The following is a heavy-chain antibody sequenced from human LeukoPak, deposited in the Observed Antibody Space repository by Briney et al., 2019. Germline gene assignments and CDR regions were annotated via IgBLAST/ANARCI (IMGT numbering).Heavy chain of an antibody. CDR1: GGSISSGGYY. CDR3: AREVVVVPAADFSPSGPVYYYYGMDV. Sequence: SETLSLTCTVSGGSISSGGYYWSWIRQHPGKGLEWIGYIYYSGSTYYNPSLKSRVTISVDTSKNQFSLKPSSVTAADTAVYYCAREVVVVPAADFSPSGPVYYYYGMDVWGQGTTVTVSS. CDR2: IYYSGST. V-gene: IGHV4-31*03. J-gene: IGHJ6*02. D-gene: IGHD2-2*01.